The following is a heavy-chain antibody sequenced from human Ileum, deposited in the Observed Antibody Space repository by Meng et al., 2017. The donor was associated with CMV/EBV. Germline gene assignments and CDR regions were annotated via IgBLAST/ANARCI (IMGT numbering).Heavy chain of an antibody. CDR2: RSYDGSNK. CDR3: ARDEYSYGSGSHYPASYLDF. Sequence: FSTYPIHWVGQAPGKGLGWVAVRSYDGSNKFYAESVEGGFTISRDNSKNTLYLEMNSLRPEDTAVYHCARDEYSYGSGSHYPASYLDFWGQGTLVTVSS. J-gene: IGHJ4*02. V-gene: IGHV3-30-3*01. D-gene: IGHD3-10*01. CDR1: FSTYP.